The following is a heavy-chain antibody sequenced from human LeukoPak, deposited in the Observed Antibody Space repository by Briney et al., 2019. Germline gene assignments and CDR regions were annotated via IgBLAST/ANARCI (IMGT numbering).Heavy chain of an antibody. CDR3: ARGVSGYSSDWFTRLYYFDQ. Sequence: ASVKVSCKTSGFTFTGYYIHWVRQAPGQGFEWIGWINPDSGGADYAQKFQGRVTMTRDTSISTVYMELNSLTSDDTAVYYCARGVSGYSSDWFTRLYYFDQWGQGTLVTVSS. CDR1: GFTFTGYY. CDR2: INPDSGGA. V-gene: IGHV1-2*02. J-gene: IGHJ4*02. D-gene: IGHD6-19*01.